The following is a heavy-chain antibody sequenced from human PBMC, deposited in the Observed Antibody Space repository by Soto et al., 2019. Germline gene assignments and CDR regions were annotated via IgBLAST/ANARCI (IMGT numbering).Heavy chain of an antibody. D-gene: IGHD5-12*01. CDR3: AHRQSAWRRSPLFWFDP. J-gene: IGHJ5*02. CDR2: IYWDDDK. Sequence: QLTLKESGPTLVKPTQTLTLTCTFSGFSLSTSGVGVGWIRQPPGKALEWLALIYWDDDKRYSPYLKSRLTITKDTSKNQVVLTMTNMDPVDTATYYCAHRQSAWRRSPLFWFDPWGQGTLVTVSS. CDR1: GFSLSTSGVG. V-gene: IGHV2-5*02.